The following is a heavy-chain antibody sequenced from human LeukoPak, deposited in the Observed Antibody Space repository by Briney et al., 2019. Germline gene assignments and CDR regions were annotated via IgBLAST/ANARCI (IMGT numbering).Heavy chain of an antibody. CDR2: VFGSGST. D-gene: IGHD6-13*01. CDR3: ARGYSSSWSYFDY. CDR1: GGSISNYW. J-gene: IGHJ4*02. Sequence: SETLSLTCTVSGGSISNYWWSWIRQPPGKGLEWIGYVFGSGSTNYNPSLKSRVTISVDTSKKQFSLKLSSVTAADTAVYYCARGYSSSWSYFDYWGQGTLVSVSS. V-gene: IGHV4-59*01.